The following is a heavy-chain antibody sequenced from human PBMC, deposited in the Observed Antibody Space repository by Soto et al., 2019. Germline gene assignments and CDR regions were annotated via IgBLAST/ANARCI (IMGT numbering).Heavy chain of an antibody. D-gene: IGHD3-16*01. V-gene: IGHV4-4*02. CDR2: IFHSGST. Sequence: PSETLSLTCAVSGGSISSNNWWSWVRQPPGKGLEWIGEIFHSGSTNYNPSLKSRVIISVDKSKNQFSLKLSSVTAADTAVYYCARDLSMITFGGVTWGQGTLVTVSS. CDR3: ARDLSMITFGGVT. J-gene: IGHJ5*02. CDR1: GGSISSNNW.